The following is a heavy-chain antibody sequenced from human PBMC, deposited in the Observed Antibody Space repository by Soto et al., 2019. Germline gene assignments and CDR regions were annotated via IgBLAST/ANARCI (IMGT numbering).Heavy chain of an antibody. V-gene: IGHV1-69*08. D-gene: IGHD2-15*01. CDR2: IIPILGRA. CDR1: GGTFTNYS. J-gene: IGHJ4*02. CDR3: ATDGGFCTGGSCN. Sequence: QVQLVQSVAEVREPGSSVKVSCKPSGGTFTNYSLSWVRQAPGQGLEWMGRIIPILGRANYAQRVKGRVSITADKFTSTVYVEVYSLGSDDTAVYYCATDGGFCTGGSCNWGQGTLVTVSS.